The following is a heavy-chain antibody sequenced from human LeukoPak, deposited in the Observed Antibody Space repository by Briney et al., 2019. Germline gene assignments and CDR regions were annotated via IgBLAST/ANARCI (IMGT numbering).Heavy chain of an antibody. J-gene: IGHJ6*02. Sequence: GESLKISCKGSGYSFTSYWIGWVRQMPGKGLEWMGIIYPGDFDTRYSPPFQGQVTISADKSISTAYLQWSSLKASDTAMYYCARHGYSSSSDYYGMDVWGQGTTVTVSS. D-gene: IGHD6-6*01. CDR3: ARHGYSSSSDYYGMDV. CDR1: GYSFTSYW. V-gene: IGHV5-51*01. CDR2: IYPGDFDT.